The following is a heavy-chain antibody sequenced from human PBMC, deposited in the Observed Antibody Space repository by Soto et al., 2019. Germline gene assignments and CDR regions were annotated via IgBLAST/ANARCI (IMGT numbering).Heavy chain of an antibody. D-gene: IGHD2-8*01. CDR2: INPKSGGT. J-gene: IGHJ6*02. V-gene: IGHV1-2*04. CDR1: GYSFTDYH. CDR3: ARGDSTDCSNGVCSFFYNHDMDV. Sequence: GASVKVSCKASGYSFTDYHINWVRQAPGQGLEWLGRINPKSGGTSTAQKFQGWVTMTTDTSISTASMELTRLTSDDTAIYYCARGDSTDCSNGVCSFFYNHDMDVWGQGTTGTVSS.